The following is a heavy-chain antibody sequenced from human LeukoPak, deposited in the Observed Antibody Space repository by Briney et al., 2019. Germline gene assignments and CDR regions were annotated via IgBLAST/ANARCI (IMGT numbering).Heavy chain of an antibody. Sequence: SESLSLTCAVSGGSISSSNWWSWVRQPPGKVLEWIVEIYHGGSTNYNPSLKSRVTMSVDKSKNQFSLELSSVTAADTAVYYCARGEEHGSGTVHFDYWGQGILVTVSS. CDR3: ARGEEHGSGTVHFDY. CDR2: IYHGGST. J-gene: IGHJ4*02. V-gene: IGHV4-4*02. D-gene: IGHD3-10*01. CDR1: GGSISSSNW.